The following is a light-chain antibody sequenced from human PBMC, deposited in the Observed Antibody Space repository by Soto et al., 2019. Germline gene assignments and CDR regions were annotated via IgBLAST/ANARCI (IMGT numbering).Light chain of an antibody. CDR2: LNSDGSH. CDR3: QTWGSGIHYV. Sequence: QSVLTQSPSASASLGASVKLTCTLSSGHSSYAIAWHQQRPEKGPRYLMKLNSDGSHSKGDGIPDRFSGSSSGAERYLTISSLQSEDEADYYCQTWGSGIHYVFGTGTKVTVL. CDR1: SGHSSYA. V-gene: IGLV4-69*01. J-gene: IGLJ1*01.